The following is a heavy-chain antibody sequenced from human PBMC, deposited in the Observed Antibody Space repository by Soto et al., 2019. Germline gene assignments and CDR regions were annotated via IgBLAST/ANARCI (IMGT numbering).Heavy chain of an antibody. CDR3: ASGSAVAGRDAFDI. D-gene: IGHD6-19*01. V-gene: IGHV3-33*01. CDR2: TWYDGSNK. J-gene: IGHJ3*02. CDR1: GFTFSSYG. Sequence: GGSLRLSCAASGFTFSSYGMHWVRQAPGKGLEWVAVTWYDGSNKYYADSVKGRFTISRDNSKNTLYLQMNSLRAEDTAVYYCASGSAVAGRDAFDIWGQGTMVTVSS.